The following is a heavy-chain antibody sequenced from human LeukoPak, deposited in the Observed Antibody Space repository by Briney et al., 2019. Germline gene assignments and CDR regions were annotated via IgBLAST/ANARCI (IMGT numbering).Heavy chain of an antibody. D-gene: IGHD3-22*01. V-gene: IGHV1-18*01. Sequence: GASVKVSCKASGYTFTSYGISWVRQAPGQGREGMGWISAYNGNTNYAQKLQGRVTMTTDTSTSTAYMELRSLRSDDTAVYYCARDYYDSSGSPPGGYYFDYWGQGTLVTVSS. CDR3: ARDYYDSSGSPPGGYYFDY. CDR2: ISAYNGNT. CDR1: GYTFTSYG. J-gene: IGHJ4*02.